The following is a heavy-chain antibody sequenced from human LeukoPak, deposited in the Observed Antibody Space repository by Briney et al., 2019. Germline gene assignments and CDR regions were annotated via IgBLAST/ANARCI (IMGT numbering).Heavy chain of an antibody. CDR3: ARVISGSTIFGVVMDAFDI. CDR2: IYYSGST. D-gene: IGHD3-3*01. CDR1: GGSISSYY. J-gene: IGHJ3*02. V-gene: IGHV4-59*12. Sequence: SETLSLTCTVSGGSISSYYWSWIRQPPGKGLEWIGYIYYSGSTNYNPSLKSRVTISVDTSKNQFSLKLSSVTAADTAVYYCARVISGSTIFGVVMDAFDIWGQGTMVTVSS.